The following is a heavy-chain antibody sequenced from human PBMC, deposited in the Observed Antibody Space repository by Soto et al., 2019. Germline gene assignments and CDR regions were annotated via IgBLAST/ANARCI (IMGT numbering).Heavy chain of an antibody. V-gene: IGHV4-59*01. CDR2: IYYSGST. D-gene: IGHD3-10*01. CDR1: GGSISSYY. J-gene: IGHJ6*02. Sequence: SETLSLTCTVSGGSISSYYWSWIRQPPGKGLEWIGYIYYSGSTNYNPSLKSRVTISVDTSKNQFSLKLSSVTAADTAVYYCARDSRGGSGSYYNARYYYYGMDVWGQGTTVTV. CDR3: ARDSRGGSGSYYNARYYYYGMDV.